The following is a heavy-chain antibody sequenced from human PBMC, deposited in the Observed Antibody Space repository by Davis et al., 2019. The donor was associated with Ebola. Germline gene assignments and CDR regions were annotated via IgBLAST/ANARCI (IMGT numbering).Heavy chain of an antibody. D-gene: IGHD6-19*01. CDR1: GGSFSAYY. CDR2: INHSGST. V-gene: IGHV4-34*01. J-gene: IGHJ4*02. Sequence: MPSENLSLTCVVSGGSFSAYYWSWIRQPPGKGLEWIGEINHSGSTNYNPSLKSRVTISVDTSKNQFSLKLSSVTAADTAVYYCASRYSSGWNRNFDYWGQGTLVTVSS. CDR3: ASRYSSGWNRNFDY.